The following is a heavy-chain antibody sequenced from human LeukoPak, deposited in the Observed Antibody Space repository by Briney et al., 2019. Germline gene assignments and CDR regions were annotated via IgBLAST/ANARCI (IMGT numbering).Heavy chain of an antibody. CDR2: IYSGGST. Sequence: GGSLRLSCAASGFTVSSNYMSWVRQAPGKGLEWVSVIYSGGSTFYADSVKGRFTISRGNSKNTLYLQMSSLRAEDTAVYYCARGTSWPQWFDPWGQGTLVSVSS. CDR3: ARGTSWPQWFDP. D-gene: IGHD3-10*01. J-gene: IGHJ5*02. V-gene: IGHV3-53*01. CDR1: GFTVSSNY.